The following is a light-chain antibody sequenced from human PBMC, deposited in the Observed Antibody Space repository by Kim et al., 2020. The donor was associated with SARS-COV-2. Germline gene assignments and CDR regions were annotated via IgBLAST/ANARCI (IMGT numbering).Light chain of an antibody. CDR1: NPNIAVNA. J-gene: IGLJ3*02. Sequence: GQRVTISCSGSNPNIAVNAVHWYQQLPGTAPKLLIYRDNQRPSGVPDRFSASKSGTSASLALSGLLSEDEADYYCATWDDSLDAWVFGGGTQLTVL. V-gene: IGLV1-44*01. CDR3: ATWDDSLDAWV. CDR2: RDN.